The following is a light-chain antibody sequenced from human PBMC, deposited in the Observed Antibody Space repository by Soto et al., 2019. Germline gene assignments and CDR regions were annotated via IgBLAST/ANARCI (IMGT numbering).Light chain of an antibody. J-gene: IGLJ1*01. Sequence: QSALTQPASVSGSPGQSITISCTGTSSDVGSYNLVSWYQQHPGKAPKLMIYEGNRRPSGVSNRFSGSKSANTASLTISGLLTEDGADYFCCSYAGTNTFVFGTGTKVTVL. CDR2: EGN. V-gene: IGLV2-23*01. CDR3: CSYAGTNTFV. CDR1: SSDVGSYNL.